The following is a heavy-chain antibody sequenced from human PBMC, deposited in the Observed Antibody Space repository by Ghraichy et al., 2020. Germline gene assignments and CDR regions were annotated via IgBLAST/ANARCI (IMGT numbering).Heavy chain of an antibody. CDR1: GGSISSSSYY. J-gene: IGHJ4*02. V-gene: IGHV4-39*01. CDR3: ASRQNLTPRFDY. CDR2: IYYSGST. Sequence: SETLSLTCTVSGGSISSSSYYWGWIRQPPGKGLEWIGSIYYSGSTYYNPSLKSRVTISVDTSKNQFSLKLSSVTAADTAVYYCASRQNLTPRFDYWGQGTLVTFSS. D-gene: IGHD1-14*01.